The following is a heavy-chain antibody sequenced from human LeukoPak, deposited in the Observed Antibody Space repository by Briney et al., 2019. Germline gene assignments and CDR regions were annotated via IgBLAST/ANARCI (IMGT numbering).Heavy chain of an antibody. Sequence: PSVKVSCKASGGTFSSYAISWVRQAPGQGLEWMGGIIPIFGTANYAQKFQGRVTITADESTSTAYMELSSLRSEDTAVYYCARSGQQLVGGWFDPWGQGTLVTVSS. CDR3: ARSGQQLVGGWFDP. J-gene: IGHJ5*02. CDR1: GGTFSSYA. D-gene: IGHD6-13*01. V-gene: IGHV1-69*01. CDR2: IIPIFGTA.